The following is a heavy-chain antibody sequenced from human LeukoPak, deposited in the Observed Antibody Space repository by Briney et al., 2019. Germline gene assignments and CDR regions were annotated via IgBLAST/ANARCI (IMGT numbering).Heavy chain of an antibody. Sequence: PGGSLRLSCAASGFTFATFAMSWVRQAPGKGLEWVSVIYSGGSTYYADSVKGRFTISRDNSKNTLYLQMNSLRAEDTAVYYCAREGGYSYGGFDPWGQGTLVTVSS. J-gene: IGHJ5*02. D-gene: IGHD5-18*01. CDR1: GFTFATFA. CDR2: IYSGGST. CDR3: AREGGYSYGGFDP. V-gene: IGHV3-66*02.